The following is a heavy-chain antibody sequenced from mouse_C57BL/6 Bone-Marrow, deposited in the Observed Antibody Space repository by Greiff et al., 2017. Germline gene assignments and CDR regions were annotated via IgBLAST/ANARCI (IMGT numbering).Heavy chain of an antibody. Sequence: VQLQQPGAELVMPGASVKLSCKASGYTFTSYWMHWVKQRPGQGLEWIGEIDPSDSYTNYNQKFKGKSTLTVDKSSSTAYMQLSILTSEDSAVYYCARKDGCGYYFDYWGQGTTLTVSS. CDR2: IDPSDSYT. CDR1: GYTFTSYW. CDR3: ARKDGCGYYFDY. V-gene: IGHV1-69*01. J-gene: IGHJ2*01. D-gene: IGHD2-3*01.